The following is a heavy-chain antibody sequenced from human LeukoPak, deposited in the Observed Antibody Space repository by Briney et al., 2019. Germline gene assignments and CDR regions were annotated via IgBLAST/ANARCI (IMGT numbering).Heavy chain of an antibody. D-gene: IGHD3-22*01. Sequence: PSETLSLTCTVSGGSISSGDYYWSWIRQPPGKGLEWIGYIYYSGSTYYNPSLKSRVTISVDTSKNQFSLKLSSMTAADTAVFYCARRNYYDSSGYQYYFDYWGQGTLVTVSS. CDR3: ARRNYYDSSGYQYYFDY. J-gene: IGHJ4*02. CDR1: GGSISSGDYY. V-gene: IGHV4-30-4*01. CDR2: IYYSGST.